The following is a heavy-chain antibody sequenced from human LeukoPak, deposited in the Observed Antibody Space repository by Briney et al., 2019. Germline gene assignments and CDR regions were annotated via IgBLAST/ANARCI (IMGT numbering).Heavy chain of an antibody. CDR2: ILYSGST. CDR3: ARHYYDSSGYRRDYYFDY. J-gene: IGHJ4*02. D-gene: IGHD3-22*01. CDR1: GVSITSSSDY. Sequence: SETLSLTCTVSGVSITSSSDYWGWIRQPPGKGLEWIGSILYSGSTYYNPSLESRLTMSIDTSKNQFSLKLSSVTAADTAAYYCARHYYDSSGYRRDYYFDYWGQGTLVTVYS. V-gene: IGHV4-39*01.